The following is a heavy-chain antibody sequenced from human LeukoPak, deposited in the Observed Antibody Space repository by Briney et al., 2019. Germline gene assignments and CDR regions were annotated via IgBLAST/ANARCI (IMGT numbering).Heavy chain of an antibody. CDR3: TTAGDFWSGSAY. D-gene: IGHD3-3*01. Sequence: GGSLRLSCAASGFTVSTNYMSWVRQAPGKGLEWVSIIYTGGSTYYADSVKGRFTISRDNSKNTLYLQMNSLRAEDTAVYYCTTAGDFWSGSAYWGQGTLVTVSS. CDR2: IYTGGST. J-gene: IGHJ4*02. V-gene: IGHV3-53*05. CDR1: GFTVSTNY.